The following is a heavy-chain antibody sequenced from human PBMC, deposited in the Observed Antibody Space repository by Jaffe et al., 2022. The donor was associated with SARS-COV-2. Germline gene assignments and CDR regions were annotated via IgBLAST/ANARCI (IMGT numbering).Heavy chain of an antibody. J-gene: IGHJ6*02. V-gene: IGHV1-46*01. CDR1: GYTFTSYY. Sequence: QVQLVQSGAEVKKPGASVKVSCKASGYTFTSYYMHWVRQAPGQGLEWMGIINPSGGSTSYAQKFQGRVTMTRDTSTSTVYMELSSLRSEDTAVYYCARVAYYDILTGPPDPPGMDVWGQGTTVTVSS. CDR3: ARVAYYDILTGPPDPPGMDV. D-gene: IGHD3-9*01. CDR2: INPSGGST.